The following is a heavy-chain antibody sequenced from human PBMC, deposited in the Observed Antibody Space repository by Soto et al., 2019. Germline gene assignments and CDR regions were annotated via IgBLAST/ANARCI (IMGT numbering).Heavy chain of an antibody. D-gene: IGHD2-2*01. Sequence: GGSLRLSCAASGFTFSSYWMHWVRQAPGKGLVWVSRINSDGSSTSYADSVKGRFTISRDNAKNTLYLQMNSLRAEDTAVYYCWAASYCSSTSCSPAEFDYWGQGTLVTVSS. V-gene: IGHV3-74*01. CDR3: WAASYCSSTSCSPAEFDY. CDR1: GFTFSSYW. J-gene: IGHJ4*02. CDR2: INSDGSST.